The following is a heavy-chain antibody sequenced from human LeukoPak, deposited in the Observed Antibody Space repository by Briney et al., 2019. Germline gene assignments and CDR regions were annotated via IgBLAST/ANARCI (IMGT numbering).Heavy chain of an antibody. CDR2: VSAYNGNT. V-gene: IGHV1-18*01. J-gene: IGHJ3*02. CDR1: GYTFTSYG. D-gene: IGHD3-22*01. Sequence: ASVKVSCKASGYTFTSYGISWVRQAPGQGLEWMGWVSAYNGNTNYAQKLQGRVTMTTDTSTSTAYMELRSLRSDDTAVYYCARDGHRRYHYDSSGREDAFDIWGQGTMVTVSS. CDR3: ARDGHRRYHYDSSGREDAFDI.